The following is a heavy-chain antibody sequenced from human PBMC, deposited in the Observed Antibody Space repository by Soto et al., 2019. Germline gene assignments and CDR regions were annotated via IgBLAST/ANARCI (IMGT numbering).Heavy chain of an antibody. Sequence: PGGSLRLSCTASGFTFGDYAMSWVRQAPGKGLEWVGFIRSKAYGGTTEYAASVKGGFTISRDDSKSIAYLQMNSLKTEDTAVYYCTRVDWYNWNYAFDYWGQGTLVTVSS. CDR2: IRSKAYGGTT. J-gene: IGHJ4*02. CDR1: GFTFGDYA. V-gene: IGHV3-49*04. D-gene: IGHD1-7*01. CDR3: TRVDWYNWNYAFDY.